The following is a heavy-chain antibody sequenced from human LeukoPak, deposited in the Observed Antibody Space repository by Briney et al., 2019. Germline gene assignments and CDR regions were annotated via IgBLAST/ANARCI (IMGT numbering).Heavy chain of an antibody. D-gene: IGHD3-10*01. J-gene: IGHJ3*02. CDR1: GFTFSNHW. Sequence: GGSLRLSCAASGFTFSNHWMSWVRQAPGKGPEWVANINQGGSEIHLVASVKGRFTISRDNAENSLYLQMNSLRDEDTAVYYCAREPMVRGGAFDIWGQGTMVTVSS. CDR2: INQGGSEI. V-gene: IGHV3-7*01. CDR3: AREPMVRGGAFDI.